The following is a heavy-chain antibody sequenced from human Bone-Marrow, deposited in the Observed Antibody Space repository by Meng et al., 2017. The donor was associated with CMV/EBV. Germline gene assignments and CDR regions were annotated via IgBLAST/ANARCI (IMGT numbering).Heavy chain of an antibody. CDR3: ARGDVGQQLILTY. CDR2: INHSEST. J-gene: IGHJ4*02. Sequence: GSLRLSCAVYGGSFSGYYWTWIRQPPGKGLEWIGEINHSESTSYNPSLKSRVTISVDTSKNQFSLKLSSVTAADTAVYYCARGDVGQQLILTYWGQGELVTVSS. CDR1: GGSFSGYY. D-gene: IGHD6-13*01. V-gene: IGHV4-34*01.